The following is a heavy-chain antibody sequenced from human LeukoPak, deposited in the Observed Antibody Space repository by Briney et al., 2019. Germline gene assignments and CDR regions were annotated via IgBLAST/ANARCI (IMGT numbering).Heavy chain of an antibody. D-gene: IGHD1-20*01. Sequence: GGPLRLSCAASGFTFSSCWMNWVRQAPGKGLEWVANIKQEGSEKYYVDSVKGRFTISRDNAKNSLYLQMNSLRAEDTAVYYCASGNWNDRAFDIWGQGTMVAVSS. CDR3: ASGNWNDRAFDI. J-gene: IGHJ3*02. V-gene: IGHV3-7*01. CDR1: GFTFSSCW. CDR2: IKQEGSEK.